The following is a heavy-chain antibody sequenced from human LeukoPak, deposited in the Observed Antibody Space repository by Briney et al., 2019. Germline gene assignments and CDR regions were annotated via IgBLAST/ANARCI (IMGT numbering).Heavy chain of an antibody. CDR2: INWNGGST. D-gene: IGHD1-7*01. CDR3: ASGTVGNYALDY. CDR1: GFTFDDYG. Sequence: GGSLRLSCAASGFTFDDYGMSWVRQAPGKGLEWVSGINWNGGSTGYADSVKGRFTISRDNAKNSLYLQVDSLRVEDTAVYFCASGTVGNYALDYWGQGTLVTVSS. V-gene: IGHV3-20*04. J-gene: IGHJ4*02.